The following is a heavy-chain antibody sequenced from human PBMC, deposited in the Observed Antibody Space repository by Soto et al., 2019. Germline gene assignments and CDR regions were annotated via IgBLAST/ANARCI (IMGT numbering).Heavy chain of an antibody. CDR2: IYYSGST. D-gene: IGHD3-10*01. J-gene: IGHJ4*02. Sequence: PSETLSLTCTVSGGSISSSSYYWGWIRQPPGKGLEWIGSIYYSGSTYYNPSLKSRVTISVDTSKNQFSLKLSSVTAADTAVYYCARALEVGEFGYWGQGTLVTVSS. CDR3: ARALEVGEFGY. CDR1: GGSISSSSYY. V-gene: IGHV4-39*01.